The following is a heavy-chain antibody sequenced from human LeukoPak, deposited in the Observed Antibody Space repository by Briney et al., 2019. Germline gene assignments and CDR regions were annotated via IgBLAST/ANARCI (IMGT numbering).Heavy chain of an antibody. D-gene: IGHD4-17*01. CDR3: ARYGDYFFDQ. CDR2: IHSSGST. V-gene: IGHV4-61*01. Sequence: SETLSLTCTVSGGSISSSSYYWSWIRQPPGKGLEWIGYIHSSGSTNYNPSLKSRGTMSADTSKNQLSLKLNSVTAADSAIYHCARYGDYFFDQWGQGTLVTVSS. J-gene: IGHJ4*02. CDR1: GGSISSSSYY.